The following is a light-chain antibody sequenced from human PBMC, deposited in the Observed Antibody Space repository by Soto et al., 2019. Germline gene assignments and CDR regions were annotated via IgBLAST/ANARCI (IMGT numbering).Light chain of an antibody. J-gene: IGLJ3*02. CDR1: SSNIGAGYD. V-gene: IGLV1-40*01. CDR2: GNN. Sequence: QSVLTQPPSVSGAPGQRVTISCTGSSSNIGAGYDVHWYHQLPGTAPKLLIYGNNNRPSGVPDRFSGSRSGTSASLAITGLQAEDEADYYCQSHDSSLSVWVFGGGTKVTVL. CDR3: QSHDSSLSVWV.